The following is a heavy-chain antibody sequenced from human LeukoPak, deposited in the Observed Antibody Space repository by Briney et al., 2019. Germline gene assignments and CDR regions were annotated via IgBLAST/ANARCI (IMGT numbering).Heavy chain of an antibody. CDR1: GFTFSSYA. CDR2: INNNGGST. Sequence: GGSLRLSCAASGFTFSSYAMSWVRQAPGKGLEWVSHINNNGGSTSYADSVKGRCTISRDNSKNMLSVQMNSLRAEDTAVYYCAKSHPPYCRGANCYLFDFWGQGTLVTVSS. D-gene: IGHD2-15*01. J-gene: IGHJ4*02. V-gene: IGHV3-23*01. CDR3: AKSHPPYCRGANCYLFDF.